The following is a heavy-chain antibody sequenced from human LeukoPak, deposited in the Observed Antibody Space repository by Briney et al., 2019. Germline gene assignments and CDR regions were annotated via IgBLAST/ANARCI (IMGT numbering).Heavy chain of an antibody. CDR2: ISGSGGGT. Sequence: GGSLRLSCAASGFTFSSYAMTCVRQAPGKGLEWVSAISGSGGGTYYADSVKGRFTISRDNSKNTLYLQMNSLRAEDTAVYYCARGRSGTFDIWGQGTMVTVSS. CDR3: ARGRSGTFDI. CDR1: GFTFSSYA. J-gene: IGHJ3*02. V-gene: IGHV3-23*01.